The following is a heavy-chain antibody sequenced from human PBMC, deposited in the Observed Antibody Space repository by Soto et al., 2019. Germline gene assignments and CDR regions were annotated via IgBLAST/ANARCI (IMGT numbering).Heavy chain of an antibody. CDR1: GFTFSNYA. D-gene: IGHD6-19*01. CDR3: AKEMIASTVADFFDY. V-gene: IGHV3-23*01. Sequence: GGSLRLSCAASGFTFSNYAMTWVRQAPGKGLEWVSTMSGSGSRTYYADSVKGRFTISRDNSKNTVYLQMSALRVDDPAVYFCAKEMIASTVADFFDYWGVGTLVTVSS. CDR2: MSGSGSRT. J-gene: IGHJ4*02.